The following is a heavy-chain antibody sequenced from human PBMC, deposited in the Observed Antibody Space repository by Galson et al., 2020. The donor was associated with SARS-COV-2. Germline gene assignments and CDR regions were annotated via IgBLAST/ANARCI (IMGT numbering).Heavy chain of an antibody. V-gene: IGHV3-30*04. CDR1: GFTFSSSA. J-gene: IGHJ4*02. CDR3: ARETDDYTSSWYDY. CDR2: ISYDGTKR. Sequence: GVSLRLSCRASGFTFSSSAMHWVRQAQGKGLEWVAIISYDGTKRYNLDSVKGRFTISRDNSKNTLFLQMDSLTTEDTAVYYCARETDDYTSSWYDYWGQGTLVTVSS. D-gene: IGHD6-13*01.